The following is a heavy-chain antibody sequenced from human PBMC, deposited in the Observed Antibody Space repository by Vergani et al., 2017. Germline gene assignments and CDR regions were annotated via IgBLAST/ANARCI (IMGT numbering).Heavy chain of an antibody. V-gene: IGHV3-30*03. CDR3: ARELLMTTVTNDAFDI. D-gene: IGHD4-17*01. CDR2: ISYDGSNK. J-gene: IGHJ3*02. CDR1: GFTFSSYG. Sequence: QVQLVESGGGVVQPGRSLRLSCAASGFTFSSYGMHWVRQAPGKGLEWVAVISYDGSNKYYADSVKGRFTISRDNSKNTPYLQMNSLRAEDTAVYYCARELLMTTVTNDAFDIWGQGTMVTVSS.